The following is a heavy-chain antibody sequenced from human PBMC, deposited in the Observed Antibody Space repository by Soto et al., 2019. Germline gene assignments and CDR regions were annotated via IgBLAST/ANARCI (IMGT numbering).Heavy chain of an antibody. Sequence: DVQLLESGGALVQPGESLRLSCAASGFTFEKYWMTWARQAPGKGLELVANIKEDGSDKTYVDSVKGRFTVSRDNTKDFLFLQMNSLIDEDTAVYYCARARLIDYWGQGTLVIVSS. J-gene: IGHJ4*02. V-gene: IGHV3-7*01. CDR2: IKEDGSDK. CDR3: ARARLIDY. CDR1: GFTFEKYW.